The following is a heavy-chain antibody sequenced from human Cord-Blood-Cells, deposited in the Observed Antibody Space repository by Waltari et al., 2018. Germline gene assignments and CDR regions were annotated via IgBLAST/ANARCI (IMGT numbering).Heavy chain of an antibody. CDR2: INHRGST. D-gene: IGHD2-21*02. CDR1: GGSFSGYY. CDR3: ARVVVTAIPDY. J-gene: IGHJ4*02. Sequence: QVQLQQWGAGLLKPSETLSLTCAVYGGSFSGYYWSWIRQPPGKGLEWIGEINHRGSTNYNPSLKIRVTISVDTSKNQFSLKLSSVTAADTAVYYCARVVVTAIPDYWGQGTLVTVSS. V-gene: IGHV4-34*01.